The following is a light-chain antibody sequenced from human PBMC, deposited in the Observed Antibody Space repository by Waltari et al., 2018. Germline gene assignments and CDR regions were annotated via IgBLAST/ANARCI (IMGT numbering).Light chain of an antibody. CDR3: LQDNVYPRT. CDR1: QGIGNA. J-gene: IGKJ1*01. Sequence: ALQMTQSPSSLSASVGDRVTITCRASQGIGNALGWYHHKPGKAPKLLIYAASSLHDGVPSRFSGSGSGTEFTLTISSLQPEDFATYYCLQDNVYPRTFGQGTKVEIK. CDR2: AAS. V-gene: IGKV1-6*01.